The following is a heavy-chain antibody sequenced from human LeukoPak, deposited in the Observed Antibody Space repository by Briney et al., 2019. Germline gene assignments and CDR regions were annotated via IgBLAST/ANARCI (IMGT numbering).Heavy chain of an antibody. V-gene: IGHV3-11*04. CDR2: ISSSGYTI. Sequence: GGSLRLSCAASGFTFSDYYMSWIRQAPGKGLEWLSYISSSGYTIYYADSVKGRFTLSRDNANNSLYLQMNSLRAEDTAVYYCARYCSSTSCYTPSDVYDIWGQGTMVTVSS. CDR3: ARYCSSTSCYTPSDVYDI. J-gene: IGHJ3*02. CDR1: GFTFSDYY. D-gene: IGHD2-2*02.